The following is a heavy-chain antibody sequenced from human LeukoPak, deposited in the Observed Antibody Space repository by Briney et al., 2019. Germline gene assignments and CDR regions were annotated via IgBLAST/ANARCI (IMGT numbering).Heavy chain of an antibody. Sequence: PGGSPGLSCVVSGFTFSRYAMSWVRQAPGKGLEWVSAISGSGGSTYYADSVKGRFTISRDNSKNTLYLQMNSLRAEDTAVYYCAKDPSRTWTTDTPFDYWGQGTLVTVSS. D-gene: IGHD2-2*01. V-gene: IGHV3-23*01. CDR3: AKDPSRTWTTDTPFDY. J-gene: IGHJ4*02. CDR1: GFTFSRYA. CDR2: ISGSGGST.